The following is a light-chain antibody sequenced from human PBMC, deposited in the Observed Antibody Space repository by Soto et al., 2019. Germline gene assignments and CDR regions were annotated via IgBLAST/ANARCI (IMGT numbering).Light chain of an antibody. V-gene: IGKV3-20*01. CDR3: QQYGSSPRFT. J-gene: IGKJ3*01. CDR1: QSVSSSY. CDR2: GAS. Sequence: ENVLTQSPGTLSLSPGERATLSCRARQSVSSSYLAWYQQKPGQAPRLLIYGASSRATGIPDRFSGSGSGTDFTLTISRLEPEDFAVYYCQQYGSSPRFTFGPGTKVDIK.